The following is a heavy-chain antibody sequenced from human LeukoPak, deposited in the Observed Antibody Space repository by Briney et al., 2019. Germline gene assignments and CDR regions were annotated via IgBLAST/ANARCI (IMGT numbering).Heavy chain of an antibody. D-gene: IGHD3-22*01. V-gene: IGHV1-69*13. CDR3: ARGGVSGYYPLHYYYYYGMDV. CDR2: IIPIFGTA. J-gene: IGHJ6*02. CDR1: GYTFTSYY. Sequence: GASVKVSCKASGYTFTSYYMHWVRQAPGQGLEWMGGIIPIFGTANYAQKFQGRVTITADESTSTAYMELSSLRSEDTAVYYCARGGVSGYYPLHYYYYYGMDVWGQGTTVTVSS.